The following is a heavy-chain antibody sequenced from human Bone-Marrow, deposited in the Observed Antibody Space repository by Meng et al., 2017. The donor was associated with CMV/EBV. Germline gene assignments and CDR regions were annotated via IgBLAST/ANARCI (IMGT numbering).Heavy chain of an antibody. CDR3: ARDLYCSSSDDYYYGMDV. J-gene: IGHJ6*02. CDR2: IGTAGDT. Sequence: GESLKISCAACRFTFSSYDMHWVRQATGKGLEWVSAIGTAGDTYYPGSVKGQFTISRDNAKNTLYLQMISLRAEDKAVYYCARDLYCSSSDDYYYGMDVWGQGTTVTVSS. V-gene: IGHV3-13*03. D-gene: IGHD6-6*01. CDR1: RFTFSSYD.